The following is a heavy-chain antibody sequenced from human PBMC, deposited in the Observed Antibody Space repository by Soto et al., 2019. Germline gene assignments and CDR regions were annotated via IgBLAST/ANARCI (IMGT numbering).Heavy chain of an antibody. Sequence: EVQLVESGGGLVQPGGSLRLSCVDSGFTFSRYWMHWVRQAPGKGLVWVSRMNEDGRTTTYADSVKGRFTISRDNAKNTLYLQMNSLRVEDTAVYYCARDLSGPADYWGQGTLVTVS. V-gene: IGHV3-74*01. CDR1: GFTFSRYW. CDR3: ARDLSGPADY. J-gene: IGHJ4*02. CDR2: MNEDGRTT. D-gene: IGHD2-15*01.